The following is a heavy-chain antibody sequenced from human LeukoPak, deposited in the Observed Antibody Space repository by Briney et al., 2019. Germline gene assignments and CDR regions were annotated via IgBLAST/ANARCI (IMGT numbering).Heavy chain of an antibody. CDR2: INPNSGGT. CDR1: GYTFTGYY. J-gene: IGHJ4*02. D-gene: IGHD3-3*01. V-gene: IGHV1-2*02. CDR3: ARVLEWLSHTFDY. Sequence: ASVKVSCKASGYTFTGYYMHWVRQAPGQGLEWMGWINPNSGGTNYARKFQGRVTMTRDTSISTAYMELSRLRSDDTAVYYCARVLEWLSHTFDYWGQGTLVTVSS.